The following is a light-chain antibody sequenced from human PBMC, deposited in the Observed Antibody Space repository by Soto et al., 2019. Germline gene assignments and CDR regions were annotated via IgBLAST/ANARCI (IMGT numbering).Light chain of an antibody. V-gene: IGLV1-40*01. J-gene: IGLJ2*01. Sequence: QSVLTQPPSVSGAPGQRVTISCTGSSSNIGARYDVHWYQQLPGKAPKLVIYGNSNRPSGVPDRFSGSKSGSSASLAITGLQAEDEADYYCQSYDGSLSGWGLFGGGTKVTVL. CDR1: SSNIGARYD. CDR3: QSYDGSLSGWGL. CDR2: GNS.